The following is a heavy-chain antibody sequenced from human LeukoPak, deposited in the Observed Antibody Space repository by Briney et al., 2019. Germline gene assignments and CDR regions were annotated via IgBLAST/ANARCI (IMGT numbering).Heavy chain of an antibody. J-gene: IGHJ4*02. CDR2: INPNSGGT. Sequence: ASVKVSCKASGYTFTGYYMHWVRQGPEQGLEWMGWINPNSGGTNYAQKFQGRVTMTRDTSISTAYMELSRLRSDDTAVYYCAGLGVWFGEEGPYFDYWGQGTLVTVSS. CDR3: AGLGVWFGEEGPYFDY. CDR1: GYTFTGYY. V-gene: IGHV1-2*02. D-gene: IGHD3-10*01.